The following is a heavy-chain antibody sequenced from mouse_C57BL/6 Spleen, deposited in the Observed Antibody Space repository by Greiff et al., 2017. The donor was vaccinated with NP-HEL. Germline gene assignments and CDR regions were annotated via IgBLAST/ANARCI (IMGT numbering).Heavy chain of an antibody. V-gene: IGHV6-6*01. CDR2: IRNKANNHAT. Sequence: VKVEESGGGLVQPGGSMKLSCAASGFTFSDAWMDWVRQSPEKGPEWVAEIRNKANNHATYYAESVKGRFTITRDDSKSSVYLQMNSLRAEDTGIYYCTMLHDYYGRWFDYWGQGTTLTVSS. CDR3: TMLHDYYGRWFDY. CDR1: GFTFSDAW. D-gene: IGHD1-2*01. J-gene: IGHJ2*01.